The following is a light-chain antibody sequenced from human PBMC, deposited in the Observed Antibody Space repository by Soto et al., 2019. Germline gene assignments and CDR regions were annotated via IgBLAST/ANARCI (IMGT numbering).Light chain of an antibody. V-gene: IGLV1-44*01. J-gene: IGLJ7*01. Sequence: QSVLTQPPSASGTPGQRVTISCSGSGSNIGSNTVNWYQHLPGTAPKLLIYSNNQRPSGVPDRFSGSKSGTSASLAISGLQSDDEADYYCLAWDDSLSGPVFGGGTQLTVL. CDR2: SNN. CDR3: LAWDDSLSGPV. CDR1: GSNIGSNT.